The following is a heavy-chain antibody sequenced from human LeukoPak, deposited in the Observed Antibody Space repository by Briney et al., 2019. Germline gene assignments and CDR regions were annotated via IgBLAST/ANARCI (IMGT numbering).Heavy chain of an antibody. D-gene: IGHD5-18*01. Sequence: GGSLRLSCAASGFTFSSYSMNWVRQAPGKGLEWVSSISSSSSYIYYADSVKGRFTISRDNAKNSLYLQMNSLRAEDTAVYYCATGGPRGYSYGSFFDYWGQGTLVTVSS. CDR1: GFTFSSYS. V-gene: IGHV3-21*01. CDR2: ISSSSSYI. CDR3: ATGGPRGYSYGSFFDY. J-gene: IGHJ4*02.